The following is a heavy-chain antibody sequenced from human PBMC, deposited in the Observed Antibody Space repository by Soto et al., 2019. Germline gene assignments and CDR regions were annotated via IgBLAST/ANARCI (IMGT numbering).Heavy chain of an antibody. D-gene: IGHD3-22*01. CDR2: ISYDGSNK. CDR1: GFTFSSYG. Sequence: QVPLVESGGGVVQPGRSLRLSCAASGFTFSSYGMHWVRQAPGKGLEWVAVISYDGSNKYYADSVKGRFTISRDNSKNTLYLQMNSLRAEDTAVYYCAKNVGSGYYHPLYFDYWGQGTLVTVSS. J-gene: IGHJ4*02. CDR3: AKNVGSGYYHPLYFDY. V-gene: IGHV3-30*18.